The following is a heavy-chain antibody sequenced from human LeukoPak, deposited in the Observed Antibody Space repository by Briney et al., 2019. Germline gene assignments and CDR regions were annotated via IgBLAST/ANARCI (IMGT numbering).Heavy chain of an antibody. D-gene: IGHD3-22*01. CDR1: GFTFSDYA. Sequence: PGGSLRLSCSASGFTFSDYAMDWVRQAPGKGLECVAVISSDVYDGTTEYYADSVKGRFTISRDNSKNTVYLQMNSLRGEDTAVYYCASTVESWDSSGYPDYWGQGTLVTVSS. CDR2: ISSDVYDGTTE. CDR3: ASTVESWDSSGYPDY. J-gene: IGHJ4*02. V-gene: IGHV3-30-3*01.